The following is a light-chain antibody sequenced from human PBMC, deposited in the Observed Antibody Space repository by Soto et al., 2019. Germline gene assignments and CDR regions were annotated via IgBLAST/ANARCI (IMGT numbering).Light chain of an antibody. CDR2: EVN. CDR3: CSYADSPTWVV. CDR1: RSDVGSYNL. J-gene: IGLJ2*01. Sequence: QLVLTQPASVSGSPGQSITISCTGTRSDVGSYNLVSWYQQEPGKAPKLMIYEVNKRPSGVSNRFSGSKSGNTASLTISGLQAEDEADYFCCSYADSPTWVVFGEGTKVTVL. V-gene: IGLV2-23*02.